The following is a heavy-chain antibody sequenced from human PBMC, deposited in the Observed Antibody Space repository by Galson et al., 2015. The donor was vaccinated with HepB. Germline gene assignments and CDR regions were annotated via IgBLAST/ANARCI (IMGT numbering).Heavy chain of an antibody. J-gene: IGHJ5*02. V-gene: IGHV1-18*01. CDR3: ARGGLVAVVTATLNNWFDP. CDR1: GYTFSSYS. D-gene: IGHD2-15*01. CDR2: ISAYDGST. Sequence: SVKVSCKASGYTFSSYSIAWVRQAPGEGLEWMGWISAYDGSTNYAQKLQGRVTMTTETSTTTAYMELRSLRSDDTAVYYCARGGLVAVVTATLNNWFDPWGQGTLVTVSS.